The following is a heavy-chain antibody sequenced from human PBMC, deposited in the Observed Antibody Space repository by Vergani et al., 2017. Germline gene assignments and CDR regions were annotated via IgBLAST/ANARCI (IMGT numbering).Heavy chain of an antibody. J-gene: IGHJ5*02. CDR1: GFTFNQYG. V-gene: IGHV3-33*01. CDR3: ARDWRLLYNRFDP. CDR2: TWYDGNNK. D-gene: IGHD1-14*01. Sequence: QVQLVESGGGVVQPGRSLRLSCAASGFTFNQYGMPWVRPAPGKGLELVAVTWYDGNNKQYADSVKGRFPISRDNSKSTMYLQMNSLRGEDTGVYYFARDWRLLYNRFDPWGQGTLVTVSS.